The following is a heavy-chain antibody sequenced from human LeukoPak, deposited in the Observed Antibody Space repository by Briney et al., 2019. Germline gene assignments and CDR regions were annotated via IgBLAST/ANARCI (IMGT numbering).Heavy chain of an antibody. D-gene: IGHD5-12*01. J-gene: IGHJ4*02. CDR3: ARRQGWLRPFDL. Sequence: GSVNVSCKASVYTFTTYDINGVRQSPGQGVEWMGWMNPESGNTVYAQKFQGRVTMTSDTSIGTAYMELKSLKFEDTAIYFCARRQGWLRPFDLWGQGTLVTVSS. CDR1: VYTFTTYD. CDR2: MNPESGNT. V-gene: IGHV1-8*01.